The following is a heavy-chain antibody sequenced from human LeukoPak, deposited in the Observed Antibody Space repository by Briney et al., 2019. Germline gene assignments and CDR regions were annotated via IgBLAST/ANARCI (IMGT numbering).Heavy chain of an antibody. J-gene: IGHJ5*02. D-gene: IGHD6-19*01. Sequence: SVKVSCKASGGTFNSYAISWVRQAPGQGLEWMGGIIPIFGTANYAQKFQGRVTITADESTSTAYMELSSLRSEDTAVYYCARTYSSGWYAYNWFDPWGQGTLVTVSS. V-gene: IGHV1-69*13. CDR2: IIPIFGTA. CDR1: GGTFNSYA. CDR3: ARTYSSGWYAYNWFDP.